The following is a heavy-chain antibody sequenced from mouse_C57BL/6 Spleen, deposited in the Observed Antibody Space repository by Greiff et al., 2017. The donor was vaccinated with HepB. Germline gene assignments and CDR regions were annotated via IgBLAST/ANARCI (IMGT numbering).Heavy chain of an antibody. CDR3: ARHEGGSIYYDYDEDRYYFDY. Sequence: QVQLQQSGAELVKPGASVKLSCKASGYTFTEYTIHWVKQRSGQGLEWIGWFYPGSGSIKYNEKFKDKATLTADKSSSTVYMELSRLTSEDSAVYFCARHEGGSIYYDYDEDRYYFDYWGQGTTLTVSS. CDR2: FYPGSGSI. D-gene: IGHD2-4*01. J-gene: IGHJ2*01. V-gene: IGHV1-62-2*01. CDR1: GYTFTEYT.